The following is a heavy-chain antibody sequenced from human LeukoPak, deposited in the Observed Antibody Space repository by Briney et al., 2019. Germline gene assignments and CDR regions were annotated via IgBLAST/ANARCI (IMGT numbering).Heavy chain of an antibody. V-gene: IGHV4-39*07. CDR1: GGSISSSSYY. J-gene: IGHJ4*02. CDR3: ARDSPGLFDY. CDR2: IYYSGST. D-gene: IGHD3-16*01. Sequence: SETLSLTCTVSGGSISSSSYYWGWIRQPPGKGLEWIGSIYYSGSTYYNPSLKSRVTISVDTSKNQFSLKLSSVTAADTAVYYCARDSPGLFDYWGQGALVTVSS.